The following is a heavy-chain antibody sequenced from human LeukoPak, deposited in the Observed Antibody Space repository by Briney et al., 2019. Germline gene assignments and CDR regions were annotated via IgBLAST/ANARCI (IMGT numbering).Heavy chain of an antibody. CDR3: AKISLHDYGDYADY. D-gene: IGHD4-17*01. J-gene: IGHJ4*02. Sequence: GGSLRLSCAASGFTFSSYAMSWVRQAPGKGLELVSAISGSGGSTYYADSVKGRFTISRDNSKNTLYLQMNSLRAEDTAVYYCAKISLHDYGDYADYWGQGTLVTVSS. CDR1: GFTFSSYA. V-gene: IGHV3-23*01. CDR2: ISGSGGST.